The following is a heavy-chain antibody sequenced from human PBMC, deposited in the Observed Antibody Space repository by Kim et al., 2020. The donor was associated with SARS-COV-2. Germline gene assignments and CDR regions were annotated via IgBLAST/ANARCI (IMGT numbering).Heavy chain of an antibody. CDR3: AKEGGEVVGSYYGMAV. CDR2: ISGSGTTI. Sequence: GGSLRLSCVASGFTLGSYNMSWIRQAPGKGLEWGSYISGSGTTIYYADSVKGRFTISRDNANNSLYLEMNSLRAEDTAVYYCAKEGGEVVGSYYGMAVWG. CDR1: GFTLGSYN. V-gene: IGHV3-48*04. D-gene: IGHD2-21*01. J-gene: IGHJ6*01.